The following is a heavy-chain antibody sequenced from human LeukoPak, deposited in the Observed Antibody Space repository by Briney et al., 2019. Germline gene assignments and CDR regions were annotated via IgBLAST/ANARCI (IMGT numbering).Heavy chain of an antibody. CDR2: IKQDGSER. J-gene: IGHJ4*02. V-gene: IGHV3-7*03. CDR3: VRRHFDY. CDR1: GFTFSSYW. Sequence: GGSLRLSCIASGFTFSSYWMHWVRQAPGKGLEWVANIKQDGSERFYVDSVKGRFTISRDNAKNSLYLQMNSLRAEDTGAYYCVRRHFDYWGQGTLVTVSS.